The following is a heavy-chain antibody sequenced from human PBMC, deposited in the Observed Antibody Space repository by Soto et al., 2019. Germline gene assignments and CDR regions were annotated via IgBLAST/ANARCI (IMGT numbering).Heavy chain of an antibody. CDR2: ISAYNGNT. V-gene: IGHV1-18*01. D-gene: IGHD3-3*01. CDR1: GYTFTSYG. Sequence: ASVKVSCKASGYTFTSYGISWVRQAPGQGLEWMGWISAYNGNTNYAQKLQGRVTMTTDTSTSTAYMELRSLRSDDTAVYYCARDPYDFWSGYSGYWGQGTLVTVSS. J-gene: IGHJ4*02. CDR3: ARDPYDFWSGYSGY.